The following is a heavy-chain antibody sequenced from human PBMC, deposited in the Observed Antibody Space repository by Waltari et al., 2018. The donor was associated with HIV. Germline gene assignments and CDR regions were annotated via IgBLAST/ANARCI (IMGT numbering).Heavy chain of an antibody. CDR3: ARGGLIITLNGPPQGIDY. CDR1: GFTFNSHA. CDR2: ISYDGADE. Sequence: QVQLVESGGGVVQAGTSRRLSCVASGFTFNSHAMHWVRQAPGRGLEWVAVISYDGADEYYSDSVRDRFIIARDNSRNTVDLQINNLRLEDTAIYYCARGGLIITLNGPPQGIDYWGQGTLVAVSS. V-gene: IGHV3-30*03. D-gene: IGHD3-16*02. J-gene: IGHJ4*02.